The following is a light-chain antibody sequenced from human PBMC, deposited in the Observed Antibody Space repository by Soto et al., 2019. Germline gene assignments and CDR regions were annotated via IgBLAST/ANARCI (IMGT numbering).Light chain of an antibody. V-gene: IGLV2-23*01. CDR3: YSYAGSDTSYV. Sequence: QSALTQPASVSGSPGQSVTISCTGTSSDVVSYNLVSWYQQHPGKVPKLMIYEGSKRPSGVSYRFSGSKSDNTASLTISGLQAEDEADYYCYSYAGSDTSYVFGTGTKLTVL. J-gene: IGLJ1*01. CDR1: SSDVVSYNL. CDR2: EGS.